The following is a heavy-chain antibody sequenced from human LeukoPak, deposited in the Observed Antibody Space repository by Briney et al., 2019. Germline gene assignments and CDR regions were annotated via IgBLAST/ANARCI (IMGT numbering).Heavy chain of an antibody. CDR1: GYSISSAFY. V-gene: IGHV4-38-2*02. CDR2: IDHSGST. Sequence: SETLSLTCAVSGYSISSAFYWGWIRQPPGKGLEWTGSIDHSGSTYYNPSLKSRITISADTSKNQFSLKLSSVTAADTAVYYCARDSALAQAVMFDYWGQGTLVTVSS. J-gene: IGHJ4*02. CDR3: ARDSALAQAVMFDY. D-gene: IGHD6-19*01.